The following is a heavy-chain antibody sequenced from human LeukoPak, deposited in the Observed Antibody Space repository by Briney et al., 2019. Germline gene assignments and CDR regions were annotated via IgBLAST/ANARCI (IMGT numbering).Heavy chain of an antibody. CDR1: GGSISGYY. Sequence: PSETLSLTCTVSGGSISGYYWSWIRQPAGRGLECYGRIYTGGSTNYNPSLKSRLTMSVDTSKNQFSLKLSSVTAADTAVYFCARVSVRGASFDSWGQGTLVTVSS. V-gene: IGHV4-4*07. D-gene: IGHD1-26*01. J-gene: IGHJ4*02. CDR3: ARVSVRGASFDS. CDR2: IYTGGST.